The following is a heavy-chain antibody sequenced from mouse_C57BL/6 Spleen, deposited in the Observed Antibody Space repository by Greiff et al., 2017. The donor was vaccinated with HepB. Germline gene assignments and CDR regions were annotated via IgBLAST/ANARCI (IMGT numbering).Heavy chain of an antibody. J-gene: IGHJ2*01. CDR1: GYSITSGYY. V-gene: IGHV3-6*01. D-gene: IGHD1-1*01. Sequence: EVKLMESGPGLVKPSQSLSLTCSVTGYSITSGYYWNWIRQFPGNKLEWMGYISYDGSNNYNPSLKNRISITRDTSKNQFFLKLNSVTTEDTATYYCARAENYYGSSYAYYFDYWGQGTTLTVSS. CDR2: ISYDGSN. CDR3: ARAENYYGSSYAYYFDY.